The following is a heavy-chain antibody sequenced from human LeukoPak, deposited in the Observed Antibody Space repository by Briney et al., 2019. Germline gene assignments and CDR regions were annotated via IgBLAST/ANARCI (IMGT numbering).Heavy chain of an antibody. Sequence: GASVKVSCKASGYTFTGYYMHWVRQAPGQGLEWMRWINPNSGGTNYAQKFQGRVTMTRDTSISTAYMELSRLRSDDTAVYYCARVVVVVAARYNWFDPWGQGTLVTVSS. D-gene: IGHD2-15*01. J-gene: IGHJ5*02. CDR1: GYTFTGYY. CDR3: ARVVVVVAARYNWFDP. V-gene: IGHV1-2*02. CDR2: INPNSGGT.